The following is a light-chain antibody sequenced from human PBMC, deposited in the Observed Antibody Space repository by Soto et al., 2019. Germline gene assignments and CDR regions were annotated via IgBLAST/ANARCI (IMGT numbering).Light chain of an antibody. Sequence: ETTLTQSPDTLSLSSGEGATLSCRASQIIGSAYLAWYQQKPGQAPRLLIFGASTRATGTPHSLSGSGSGTDFTLTISALESEDVGVYYCQHYGRSPSFGRGTKVEIK. CDR1: QIIGSAY. J-gene: IGKJ1*01. V-gene: IGKV3-20*01. CDR2: GAS. CDR3: QHYGRSPS.